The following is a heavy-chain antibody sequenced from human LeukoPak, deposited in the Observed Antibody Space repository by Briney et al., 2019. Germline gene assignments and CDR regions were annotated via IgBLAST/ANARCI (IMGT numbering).Heavy chain of an antibody. V-gene: IGHV3-11*01. CDR1: GFTFSDYY. J-gene: IGHJ6*02. CDR3: ARVVNTARDYYYGMDV. Sequence: GSLRLSCAASGFTFSDYYMSWIRQAPGKGLEWVSYISSSGSTIYYADSVKGRFTISRDNAKNSLYLQMNSLRAEDTAAYYCARVVNTARDYYYGMDVWGQGTTVTLSS. D-gene: IGHD5-18*01. CDR2: ISSSGSTI.